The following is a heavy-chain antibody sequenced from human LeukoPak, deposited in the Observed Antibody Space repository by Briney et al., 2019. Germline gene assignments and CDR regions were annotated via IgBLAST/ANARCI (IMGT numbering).Heavy chain of an antibody. J-gene: IGHJ4*02. CDR1: EFTFRNYW. Sequence: GGSLRLSCAASEFTFRNYWMSWVRQAPGKGLEWVSSISSSSSYIYYADSVKGRVTISRDNSKDSLYLQMNSLRAEDTAVYFCARVGALSSSWLLYWGQGTLVTVSS. V-gene: IGHV3-21*01. D-gene: IGHD6-13*01. CDR2: ISSSSSYI. CDR3: ARVGALSSSWLLY.